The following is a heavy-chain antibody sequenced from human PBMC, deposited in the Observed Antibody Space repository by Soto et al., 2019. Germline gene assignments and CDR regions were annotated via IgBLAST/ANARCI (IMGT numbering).Heavy chain of an antibody. CDR3: AKEGGGYSSSSFDY. J-gene: IGHJ4*02. Sequence: GGSLRLSCAASGFTFSSYAMSWVRQAPGKGLEGVSAISGSGSSTYYADSVKVRFTISRVNSKNTLYLHMNSLSAEDTAVYYCAKEGGGYSSSSFDYWGQGTLVTVSS. CDR2: ISGSGSST. CDR1: GFTFSSYA. D-gene: IGHD6-6*01. V-gene: IGHV3-23*01.